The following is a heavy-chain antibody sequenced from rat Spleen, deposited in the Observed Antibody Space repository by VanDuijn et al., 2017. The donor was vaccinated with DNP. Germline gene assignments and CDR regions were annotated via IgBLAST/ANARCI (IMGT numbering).Heavy chain of an antibody. Sequence: QAQLKESGPGLVQSSQTLSLTCTVAGFSLISYNVHWVRQPPGEGLEWMGAIWNTGGTRYNSALKSRLSISKDTSKSQVFLKMNSVDTEDTAMYFCARSRTGMTGWFGYWGQGTLVTVSS. CDR2: IWNTGGT. D-gene: IGHD1-7*01. J-gene: IGHJ3*01. CDR1: GFSLISYN. CDR3: ARSRTGMTGWFGY. V-gene: IGHV2-41*01.